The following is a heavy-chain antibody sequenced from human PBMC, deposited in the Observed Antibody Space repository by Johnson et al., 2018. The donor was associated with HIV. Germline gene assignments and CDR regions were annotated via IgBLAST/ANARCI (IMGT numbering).Heavy chain of an antibody. CDR3: AKGYNWNYCES. V-gene: IGHV3-9*01. J-gene: IGHJ3*01. D-gene: IGHD1-7*01. CDR1: GFTFDDYA. CDR2: ISWNSGSI. Sequence: VQLVESGGGLVQPGRSLRLSCAASGFTFDDYAMHWVRQAPGKGLEWVSGISWNSGSIGYADSVKGRFTIYRDNAKNSLYLQMNSLRAEDTALYYCAKGYNWNYCESWGQGTMVTVSS.